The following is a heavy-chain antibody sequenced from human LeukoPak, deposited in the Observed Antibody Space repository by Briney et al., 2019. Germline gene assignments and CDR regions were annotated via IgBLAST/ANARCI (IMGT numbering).Heavy chain of an antibody. V-gene: IGHV1-46*01. CDR1: GYTFTSYY. CDR2: INPSGGST. J-gene: IGHJ6*03. Sequence: ASVKVPCKASGYTFTSYYMHWVRQAPGQGLEWMGIINPSGGSTSYAQKFQGRVTMTRDTSTSTVYMELSSLRSEDTAVYYCARDGVLLEWPSNYYYYMDVWGKGTTVTVSS. CDR3: ARDGVLLEWPSNYYYYMDV. D-gene: IGHD3-3*01.